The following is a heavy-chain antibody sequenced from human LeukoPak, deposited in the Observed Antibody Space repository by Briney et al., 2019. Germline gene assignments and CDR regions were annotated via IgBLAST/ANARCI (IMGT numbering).Heavy chain of an antibody. CDR2: ISSSGSTI. CDR3: ARDPPRYCSGGSCYSDAFDI. D-gene: IGHD2-15*01. V-gene: IGHV3-11*01. CDR1: GFTFSDYY. Sequence: GGSLRLPCAASGFTFSDYYMSWIRQAPGKGLEWASYISSSGSTIYYADSVKGRFTISRDNAKNSLYLQMNSLRAEDTAVYYCARDPPRYCSGGSCYSDAFDIWGQGTMVTVSS. J-gene: IGHJ3*02.